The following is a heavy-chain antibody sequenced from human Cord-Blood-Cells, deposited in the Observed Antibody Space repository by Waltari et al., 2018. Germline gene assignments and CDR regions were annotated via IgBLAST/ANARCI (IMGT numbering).Heavy chain of an antibody. V-gene: IGHV4-39*01. D-gene: IGHD2-15*01. CDR3: ARRGYCSGGSCYGLYYFDY. J-gene: IGHJ4*02. Sequence: QLQLQESGPGLVKPSETLSLTSTVSGGSISSSSYYWGWIRQPPGKGLEWIGSIYYSGSTYYNPSLKSRVTISVDTSKNQFSLKLSSVTAADTAVYYCARRGYCSGGSCYGLYYFDYWGQGTLVTVSS. CDR2: IYYSGST. CDR1: GGSISSSSYY.